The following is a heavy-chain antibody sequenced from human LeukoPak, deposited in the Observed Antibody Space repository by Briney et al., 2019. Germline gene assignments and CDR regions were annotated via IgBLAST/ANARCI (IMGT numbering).Heavy chain of an antibody. Sequence: SETLSLTCTVPGGSISSYYWSWIRQPPGKGLEWIGYIYYSGSTNYNPSLKSRVTISVDMSKNQFSLKLSSVTAADTAVYYCARSSHIAAAGTGPYYYYYYYMDVWGKGTTVTVSS. V-gene: IGHV4-59*01. D-gene: IGHD6-13*01. CDR2: IYYSGST. J-gene: IGHJ6*03. CDR3: ARSSHIAAAGTGPYYYYYYYMDV. CDR1: GGSISSYY.